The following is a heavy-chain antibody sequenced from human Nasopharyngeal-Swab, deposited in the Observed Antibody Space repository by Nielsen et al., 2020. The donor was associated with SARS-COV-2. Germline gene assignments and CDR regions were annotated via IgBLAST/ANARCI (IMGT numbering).Heavy chain of an antibody. D-gene: IGHD6-19*01. CDR2: ISGSYGST. CDR3: AKRSIAVARDHFDY. J-gene: IGHJ4*02. V-gene: IGHV3-23*01. Sequence: VRQAPGKGLEWASGISGSYGSTYYADSVKGRFTISRDNSKNALYLQMNSLRAEDTAVYYCAKRSIAVARDHFDYWGQGTLVTVSS.